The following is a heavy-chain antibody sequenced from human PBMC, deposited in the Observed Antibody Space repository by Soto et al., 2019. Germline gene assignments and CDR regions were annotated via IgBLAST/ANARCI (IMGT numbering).Heavy chain of an antibody. D-gene: IGHD3-9*01. CDR3: AGTPYDILTGYYLRAAFDI. V-gene: IGHV4-4*02. CDR1: GGSISSSNW. J-gene: IGHJ3*02. Sequence: SETLSLTCAVSGGSISSSNWWSWVRQPPGKGLEWIGEIYHSGSTNYNPSLKSRVTISVDKSKNQFSLNLSSVTAADTAVYYCAGTPYDILTGYYLRAAFDIWGQGTMVT. CDR2: IYHSGST.